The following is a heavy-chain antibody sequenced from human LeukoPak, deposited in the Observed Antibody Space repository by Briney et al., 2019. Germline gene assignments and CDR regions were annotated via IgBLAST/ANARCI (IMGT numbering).Heavy chain of an antibody. CDR3: AKGGGSYYYYYGMDV. V-gene: IGHV3-9*01. CDR2: ISWNSGSI. D-gene: IGHD3-16*01. Sequence: GGSLRLSCAASGFTFSSYSMNWVRQAPGKGLEWVSGISWNSGSIGYADSVKGRFAISRDNAKNSLYLQMNSLRAEDTALYYCAKGGGSYYYYYGMDVWGQGTTVTVSS. CDR1: GFTFSSYS. J-gene: IGHJ6*02.